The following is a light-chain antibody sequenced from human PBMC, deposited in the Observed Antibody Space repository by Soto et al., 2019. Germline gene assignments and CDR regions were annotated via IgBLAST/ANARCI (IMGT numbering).Light chain of an antibody. V-gene: IGKV3-20*01. Sequence: ILLTQSPGTLSLSPGERATLSCRASQSVSSRYLAWYQQKRGQAPRLLIYCASSRDTVIPDRFSGSGSGKDFNLTISRLEPEDFAVDYCQQYGSSPTFGQGTKVEI. CDR1: QSVSSRY. J-gene: IGKJ1*01. CDR3: QQYGSSPT. CDR2: CAS.